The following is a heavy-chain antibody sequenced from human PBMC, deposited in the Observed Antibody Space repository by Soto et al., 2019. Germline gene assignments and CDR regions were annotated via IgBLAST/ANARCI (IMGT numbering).Heavy chain of an antibody. CDR3: TRGGRIASLPFGVYY. J-gene: IGHJ4*02. CDR1: GYTFPAYF. V-gene: IGHV1-2*02. Sequence: QVQLVQSGAEVKKPGASVKVSCKASGYTFPAYFIHWVRQAPGQGLEWMGWINPSSGGTNYAQKFLGRVTMTRDTSSSTTYMELTRLRSDDTAIYYCTRGGRIASLPFGVYYWGQGTLVNVSS. CDR2: INPSSGGT. D-gene: IGHD3-16*01.